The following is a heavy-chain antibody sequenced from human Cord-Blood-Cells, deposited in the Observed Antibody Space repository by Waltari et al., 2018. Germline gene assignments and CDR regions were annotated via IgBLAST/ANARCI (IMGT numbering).Heavy chain of an antibody. CDR2: IKQDGSEK. J-gene: IGHJ4*02. D-gene: IGHD2-15*01. V-gene: IGHV3-7*01. CDR3: ATVVAATFDY. Sequence: EVQLVESGGGLVQPGGSLRLSCAASGFTFSSSWMSGVRQAPGKGLEWVANIKQDGSEKYYVDSVKGRFTISRDNAKNSLYLQMNSLRAEDTAVYYCATVVAATFDYWGQGTLVTVSS. CDR1: GFTFSSSW.